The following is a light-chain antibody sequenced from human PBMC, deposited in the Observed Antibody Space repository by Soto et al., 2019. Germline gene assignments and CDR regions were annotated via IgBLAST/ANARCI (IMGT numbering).Light chain of an antibody. V-gene: IGKV1-39*01. CDR3: QQSYSTPWT. Sequence: DIHMTQSPSSLSASVGDRVTITCRASQSISNYLNWYQQKPGKAPKLLIYAASSLESGVPSRFSGSGSGTDFTLTINSLQPEDFTTYYCQQSYSTPWTFGQGTKVEIK. CDR2: AAS. J-gene: IGKJ1*01. CDR1: QSISNY.